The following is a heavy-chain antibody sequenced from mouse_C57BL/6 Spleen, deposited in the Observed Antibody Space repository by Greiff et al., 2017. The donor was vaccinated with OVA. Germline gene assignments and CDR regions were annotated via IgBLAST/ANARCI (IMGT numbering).Heavy chain of an antibody. Sequence: VQLQQPGAELVKPGASVKMSCKASGYTFTSYWITWVKQRPGQGLEWIGDIYPGSGSTKYNEKFKSQATLTVDTSSSTDSMLLSSLTSEDSSVYYCAKSSSKRNWFAYWGQGTLVTVSA. J-gene: IGHJ3*01. CDR1: GYTFTSYW. CDR2: IYPGSGST. V-gene: IGHV1-55*01. D-gene: IGHD2-10*02. CDR3: AKSSSKRNWFAY.